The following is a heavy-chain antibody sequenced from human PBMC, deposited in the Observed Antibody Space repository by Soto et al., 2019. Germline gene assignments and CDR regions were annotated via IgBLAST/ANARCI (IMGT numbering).Heavy chain of an antibody. J-gene: IGHJ5*02. CDR3: AADTMVRGSNWFDP. CDR1: VFTFTRSA. V-gene: IGHV1-58*01. D-gene: IGHD3-10*01. CDR2: IVVGSGNT. Sequence: SVKVSCKTSVFTFTRSAVRWVRQARGQRLEWIGWIVVGSGNTNYAQKFQERVTITRDMSTSTAYMELSSLRSEDTAVYYCAADTMVRGSNWFDPWGQGTLVTVSS.